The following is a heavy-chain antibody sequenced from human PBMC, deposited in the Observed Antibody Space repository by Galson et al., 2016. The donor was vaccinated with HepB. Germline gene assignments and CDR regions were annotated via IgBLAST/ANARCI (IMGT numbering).Heavy chain of an antibody. CDR2: IYSGGNA. D-gene: IGHD6-19*01. Sequence: SLRLSCAVSGFTVSNTYMSWVRQAPGKGLEGVSVIYSGGNAYYADSVRGRFTISRDSSKNTLYLQMSSLRVEDTAVYHCASHPVAGQHWGQGTQVTVSS. J-gene: IGHJ1*01. CDR1: GFTVSNTY. CDR3: ASHPVAGQH. V-gene: IGHV3-66*04.